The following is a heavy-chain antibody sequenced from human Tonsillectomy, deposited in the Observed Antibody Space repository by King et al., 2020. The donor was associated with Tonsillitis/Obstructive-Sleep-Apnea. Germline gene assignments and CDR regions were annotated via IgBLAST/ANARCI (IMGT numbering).Heavy chain of an antibody. V-gene: IGHV1-46*01. J-gene: IGHJ6*02. CDR1: GYTFTSYY. CDR2: INPSGGST. CDR3: ARDPLLSGSLVTYGMDV. Sequence: VQLVESGAEVKKPGASVKVSCKASGYTFTSYYMHWVRQAPGQGLEWMGIINPSGGSTSYAQKFQGRVTMTRDTSTSTVYMELSSLRSEDTAVYYCARDPLLSGSLVTYGMDVWGQGTTVTVSS. D-gene: IGHD3-3*01.